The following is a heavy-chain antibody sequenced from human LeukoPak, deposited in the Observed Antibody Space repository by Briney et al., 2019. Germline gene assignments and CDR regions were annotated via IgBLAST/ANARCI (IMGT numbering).Heavy chain of an antibody. CDR1: GFTFSSYG. J-gene: IGHJ4*02. CDR2: ISYDGSNK. D-gene: IGHD3-10*01. Sequence: PGGSLRLSCAASGFTFSSYGMHWVRQAPGKGLEWVAVISYDGSNKYYADSVKGRFTISRDNSKNTLYLQMNSLRAEDTAVYYCAKEHGSGSFDYWGQGTLVTVSS. V-gene: IGHV3-30*18. CDR3: AKEHGSGSFDY.